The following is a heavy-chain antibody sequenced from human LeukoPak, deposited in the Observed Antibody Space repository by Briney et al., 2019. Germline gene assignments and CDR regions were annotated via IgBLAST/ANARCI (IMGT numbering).Heavy chain of an antibody. J-gene: IGHJ2*01. CDR1: GFTVSTNY. Sequence: GGSLRLSCAASGFTVSTNYMNWVRQAPGEGLEWISILYSGSSTYYADSVEGRFTISRDSSKNTLFLQMNDLRAEDTAVYYCARVGDHFHWYLDLWGRGTLVTVSS. D-gene: IGHD3-3*02. CDR3: ARVGDHFHWYLDL. V-gene: IGHV3-53*01. CDR2: LYSGSST.